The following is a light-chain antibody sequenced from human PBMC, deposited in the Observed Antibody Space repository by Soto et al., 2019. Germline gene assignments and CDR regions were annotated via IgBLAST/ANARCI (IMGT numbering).Light chain of an antibody. CDR1: NSDVRGYNY. CDR3: SSYAGSNNFV. J-gene: IGLJ1*01. CDR2: EVF. V-gene: IGLV2-8*01. Sequence: QSALTRPPSASGSPGQSVTISCTGTNSDVRGYNYVSWYQQHPGKAPKLMIYEVFKRPSGVPDRFSGSKSGRTASLTVSGLQAEDEADYYCSSYAGSNNFVFGSGTKLTVL.